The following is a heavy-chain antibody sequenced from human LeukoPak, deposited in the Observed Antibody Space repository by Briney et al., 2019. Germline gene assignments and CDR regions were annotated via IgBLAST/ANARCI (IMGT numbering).Heavy chain of an antibody. D-gene: IGHD6-6*01. J-gene: IGHJ4*02. CDR3: ARRGRSSSNFDF. CDR2: IDPTDSYT. Sequence: GESLKISCKGSGYILTSYWITWVRQMPGKGLEWMGMIDPTDSYTNYSPSFQGHVTISTDKSISTAYLQWSSLKASDTAIYYCARRGRSSSNFDFWGQGTLVTVSP. V-gene: IGHV5-10-1*01. CDR1: GYILTSYW.